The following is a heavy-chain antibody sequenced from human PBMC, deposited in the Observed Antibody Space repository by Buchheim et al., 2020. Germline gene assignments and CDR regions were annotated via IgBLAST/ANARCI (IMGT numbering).Heavy chain of an antibody. CDR1: GGSITSGDYY. CDR3: ARALSYYFDSSGYYRGFDY. CDR2: IYHRGSS. Sequence: QVQLQESGPGLVKPSQTLSLTCTVSGGSITSGDYYWSWIRQPPGKGLEWIGYIYHRGSSFSNPSLTRRVTISVDMSKKPFSLKLSSVTAADTAVYYCARALSYYFDSSGYYRGFDYWGQGTL. V-gene: IGHV4-30-4*01. J-gene: IGHJ4*02. D-gene: IGHD3-22*01.